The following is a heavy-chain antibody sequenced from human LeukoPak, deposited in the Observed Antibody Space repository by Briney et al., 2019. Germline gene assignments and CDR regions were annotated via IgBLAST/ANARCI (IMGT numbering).Heavy chain of an antibody. V-gene: IGHV3-7*01. J-gene: IGHJ4*02. D-gene: IGHD3-22*01. Sequence: PGRSLRLSCVASGFTFSSYWMSWVRQAPGKGLEWVVNIKQDGSEKYYVDSVKGRFTISRDNAKNSLYLQMNSLRAEDTAVYYCARDDSSGYDYWGQGTLVTVSS. CDR1: GFTFSSYW. CDR3: ARDDSSGYDY. CDR2: IKQDGSEK.